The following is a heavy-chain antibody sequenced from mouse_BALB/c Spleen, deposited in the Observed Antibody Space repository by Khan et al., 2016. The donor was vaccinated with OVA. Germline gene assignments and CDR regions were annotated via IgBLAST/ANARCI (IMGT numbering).Heavy chain of an antibody. Sequence: QVQLKQSGPGLVQPSQSLSITCTVSGFSLTDYSVHWVRQSPGKGLEWLGVIWSGGSTDYNAAFISRLSISKDNSKSHVFFKMNSLQANDTAIHYCASRGYDYGRGAWFAYWGQGTLVTVSA. CDR2: IWSGGST. CDR3: ASRGYDYGRGAWFAY. CDR1: GFSLTDYS. J-gene: IGHJ3*01. D-gene: IGHD2-4*01. V-gene: IGHV2-2*02.